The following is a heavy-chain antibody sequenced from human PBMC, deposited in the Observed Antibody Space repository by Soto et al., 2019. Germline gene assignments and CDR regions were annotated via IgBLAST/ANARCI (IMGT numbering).Heavy chain of an antibody. CDR1: GYTFTGYY. Sequence: QVQLVQSGAEVKKPGASVKVSCKASGYTFTGYYMHWVRQAPGQGLEWMGWINPNSGGTNYAQKCQGWVTMTRDTSISTAYMELSRLRSDDTAVYYCARSPSSDHGDYEYYFDYWGQGTLVTVSS. J-gene: IGHJ4*02. CDR2: INPNSGGT. V-gene: IGHV1-2*04. D-gene: IGHD4-17*01. CDR3: ARSPSSDHGDYEYYFDY.